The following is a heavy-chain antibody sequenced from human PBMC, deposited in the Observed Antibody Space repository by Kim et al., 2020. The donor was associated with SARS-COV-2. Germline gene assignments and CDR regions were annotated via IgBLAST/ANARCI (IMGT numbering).Heavy chain of an antibody. Sequence: SETLSLTCAVYGGSFSGYYWSWIRQPPGKGLEWIGEINHSGSTNYNPSLKSRVTISVDTSKNQFSLKLSSVTAADTAVYYCARRLEGYGPPGYWGQGTLV. CDR3: ARRLEGYGPPGY. CDR1: GGSFSGYY. J-gene: IGHJ4*02. V-gene: IGHV4-34*01. CDR2: INHSGST. D-gene: IGHD5-18*01.